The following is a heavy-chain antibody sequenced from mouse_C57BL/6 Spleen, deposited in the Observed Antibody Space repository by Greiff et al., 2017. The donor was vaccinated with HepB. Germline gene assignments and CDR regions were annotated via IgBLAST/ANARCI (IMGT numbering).Heavy chain of an antibody. V-gene: IGHV1-4*01. CDR2: INPSSGFT. CDR3: VYNVDY. Sequence: VQLQQSGAELARPGASVKMSCKASGYTFTSYTMHWVKQRPGQGLEWIGYINPSSGFTKYNQKFKDKATLTADKSSSTAYMQLSSLTSEDAAVYYCVYNVDYWGQGTTLTVSS. D-gene: IGHD1-3*01. J-gene: IGHJ2*01. CDR1: GYTFTSYT.